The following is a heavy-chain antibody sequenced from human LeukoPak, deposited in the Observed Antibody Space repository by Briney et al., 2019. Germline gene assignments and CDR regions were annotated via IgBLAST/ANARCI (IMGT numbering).Heavy chain of an antibody. CDR3: ARRYSSSWYVGFFDP. J-gene: IGHJ5*02. CDR2: IYYSGST. D-gene: IGHD6-13*01. V-gene: IGHV4-59*08. Sequence: SETLSLTCTGSGASIRNYYWSWIRQSPGKGLEWIGYIYYSGSTNYNPSLESRVAMSVDTSKNQFSLRLSSVTAADTAIYYCARRYSSSWYVGFFDPWGQGTLVTVSS. CDR1: GASIRNYY.